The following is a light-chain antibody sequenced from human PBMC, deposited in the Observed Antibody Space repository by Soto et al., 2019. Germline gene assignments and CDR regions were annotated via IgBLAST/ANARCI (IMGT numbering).Light chain of an antibody. CDR2: GNS. CDR3: QSYDSSLSGLNVV. Sequence: QSVLTQPHSVSGAPGQRVTISCTGSSSNIGAGYDVHWYQQLPGTAPKLLIYGNSNRPSGVPDRFSGSKSGTSASLAITGLQAEDEADYYCQSYDSSLSGLNVVFGGGTKLTVL. V-gene: IGLV1-40*01. CDR1: SSNIGAGYD. J-gene: IGLJ2*01.